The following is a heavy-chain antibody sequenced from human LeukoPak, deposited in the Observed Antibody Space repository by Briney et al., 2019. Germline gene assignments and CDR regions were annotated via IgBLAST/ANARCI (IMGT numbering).Heavy chain of an antibody. CDR3: ARLGWELLRGYYYYMDV. CDR2: IYPADSDT. CDR1: GYSFTNYW. D-gene: IGHD1-26*01. J-gene: IGHJ6*03. V-gene: IGHV5-51*01. Sequence: GESLKISCKGSGYSFTNYWIGWVRQMPGKGLEWMGIIYPADSDTRYSPSFQDQVTISADKSISTAYLQWSSLKASDTAMYYCARLGWELLRGYYYYMDVWGKGTTVTISS.